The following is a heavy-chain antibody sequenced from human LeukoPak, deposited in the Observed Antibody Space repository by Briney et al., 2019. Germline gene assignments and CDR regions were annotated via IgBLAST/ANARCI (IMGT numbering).Heavy chain of an antibody. CDR3: ARSKGDGMEV. CDR2: IGTDGDT. V-gene: IGHV3-13*04. J-gene: IGHJ6*02. CDR1: GFTFSSYD. Sequence: GGSLRLSCAASGFTFSSYDMHWVRQTTGKGLEWVSGIGTDGDTYYPGSVKGRFTISREKAKNSLYLQMNSLRAGDTAVYYCARSKGDGMEVWGQGTTVTVSS.